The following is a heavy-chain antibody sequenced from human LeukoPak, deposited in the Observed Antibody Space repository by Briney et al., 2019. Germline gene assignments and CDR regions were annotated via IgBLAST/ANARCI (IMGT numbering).Heavy chain of an antibody. V-gene: IGHV3-30*04. D-gene: IGHD3-10*01. J-gene: IGHJ4*02. CDR2: ISHDGSNR. CDR3: VRDISGEKSFDY. Sequence: GGSLRLSCAASGFTFSNFAMSWVRQAPGKGLEWVAVISHDGSNRYYADSVKGRFTISRDNSVNTLDLQMNSLGGEDTAMYYCVRDISGEKSFDYWGQGTLVTVSS. CDR1: GFTFSNFA.